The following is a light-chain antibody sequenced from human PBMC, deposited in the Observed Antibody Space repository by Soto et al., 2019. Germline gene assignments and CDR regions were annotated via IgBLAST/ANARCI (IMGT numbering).Light chain of an antibody. CDR2: GAS. J-gene: IGKJ1*01. CDR3: QQYNNWPRT. V-gene: IGKV3-15*01. CDR1: QSVSSN. Sequence: EVVLTPSPATLSVSPGERATLSCRASQSVSSNLAWYQQTPGQAPRLLIYGASTRATGIPARFSGSGSGTEFTLTISSLQSEDFAVDYCQQYNNWPRTFGQGTKVDIK.